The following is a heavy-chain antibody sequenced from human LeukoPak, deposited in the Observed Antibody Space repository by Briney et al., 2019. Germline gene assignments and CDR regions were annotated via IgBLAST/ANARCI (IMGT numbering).Heavy chain of an antibody. CDR2: INPDSGGT. V-gene: IGHV1-2*02. D-gene: IGHD3-16*01. CDR3: ARLEGEDDMDV. CDR1: GYTFTGYY. Sequence: ASVKVSCKASGYTFTGYYMHWVRQAPGQGLEWMGWINPDSGGTNYAQKFQGRVTITADESTSTAYMELSSLRSEDTAVYYCARLEGEDDMDVWGKGTTVTISS. J-gene: IGHJ6*03.